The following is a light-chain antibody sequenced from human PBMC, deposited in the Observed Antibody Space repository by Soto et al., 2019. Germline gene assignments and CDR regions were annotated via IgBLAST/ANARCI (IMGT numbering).Light chain of an antibody. Sequence: DIQMTQSPSSVSASVGDRVTITCRASQTINSWLAWYQQKPGKAPKVLIFDASSLKTGVPSRFSGSGSGTEFTLTISNLQPDDFATYYCQQYDSYSSGPFGQGTKVDIK. J-gene: IGKJ1*01. V-gene: IGKV1-5*01. CDR3: QQYDSYSSGP. CDR1: QTINSW. CDR2: DAS.